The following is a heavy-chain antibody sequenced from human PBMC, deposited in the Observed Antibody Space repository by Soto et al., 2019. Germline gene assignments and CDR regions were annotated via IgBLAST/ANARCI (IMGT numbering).Heavy chain of an antibody. CDR1: GFTFSSYG. V-gene: IGHV3-30*18. CDR2: ISYDGSNK. Sequence: QVQLVESGGGVVQPGRSLRLSCAASGFTFSSYGMHWVRQAPGKGLEWVAVISYDGSNKYYADSVKGRFTISRDNSKNTLYLQMNSLRAEDTAVYYCAKDHGSCWYRYYFDYWGQGTLVTVSS. D-gene: IGHD6-19*01. CDR3: AKDHGSCWYRYYFDY. J-gene: IGHJ4*02.